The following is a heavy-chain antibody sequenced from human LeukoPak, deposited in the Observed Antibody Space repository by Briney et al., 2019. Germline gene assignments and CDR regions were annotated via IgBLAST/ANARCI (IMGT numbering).Heavy chain of an antibody. CDR2: FDQEDGET. CDR3: ATERWYYDSSGYPLF. Sequence: ASVNDSCKVSVYTHTELSMHWVRQAPGKGLDWMGGFDQEDGETVYAQKFQGRVTMTEDTSTDTADMELSRVRSEDTAVYYCATERWYYDSSGYPLFWGQGTLATVSS. CDR1: VYTHTELS. V-gene: IGHV1-24*01. J-gene: IGHJ4*02. D-gene: IGHD3-22*01.